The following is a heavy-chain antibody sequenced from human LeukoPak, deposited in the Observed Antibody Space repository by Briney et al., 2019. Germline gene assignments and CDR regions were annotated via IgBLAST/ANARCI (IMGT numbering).Heavy chain of an antibody. D-gene: IGHD5-12*01. CDR1: GFTFSSYE. Sequence: GGSLRLSCAASGFTFSSYEMNWVRQAPGKGLEWVSYISSSGSTIYYADSVEGRFTISRDNAKNSLYLQMNSLRAEDTAVYYCARVSSPSGYAMYYFDYWGQGTLVTVSS. CDR2: ISSSGSTI. J-gene: IGHJ4*02. V-gene: IGHV3-48*03. CDR3: ARVSSPSGYAMYYFDY.